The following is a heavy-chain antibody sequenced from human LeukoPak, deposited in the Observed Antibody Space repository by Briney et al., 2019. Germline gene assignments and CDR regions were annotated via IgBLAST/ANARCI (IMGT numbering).Heavy chain of an antibody. D-gene: IGHD1-26*01. CDR3: ARVVGSVDNYFDY. V-gene: IGHV4-34*01. CDR1: GGSFSGYY. Sequence: PSETLSLTCAVYGGSFSGYYWSWLRQPPGKGLEWLGEINHSGSTNYNPSLKSRVTISVDTSKNQFSLKLSSVTAADTAVYYCARVVGSVDNYFDYWGQGTLVTVSS. J-gene: IGHJ4*02. CDR2: INHSGST.